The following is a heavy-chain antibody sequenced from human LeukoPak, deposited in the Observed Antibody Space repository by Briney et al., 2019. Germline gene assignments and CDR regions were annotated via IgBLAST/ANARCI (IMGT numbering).Heavy chain of an antibody. Sequence: GGSLRLSCAASGFTFDDYAMHWVRQAPGKGLEWVSGISWNSGGIGYADSVKGRFTISRDNAKNSLYLQMNSLRAEDTALYYCAKDGAGIYYDSSGYYGDAFDIWGQGTMVTVSS. CDR1: GFTFDDYA. CDR2: ISWNSGGI. CDR3: AKDGAGIYYDSSGYYGDAFDI. J-gene: IGHJ3*02. D-gene: IGHD3-22*01. V-gene: IGHV3-9*01.